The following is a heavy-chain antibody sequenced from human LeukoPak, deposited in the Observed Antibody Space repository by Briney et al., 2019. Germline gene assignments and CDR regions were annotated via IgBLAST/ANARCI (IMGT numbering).Heavy chain of an antibody. Sequence: GGSLRLSCAASGFTFSSYAMHWVRQAPGKGLEWVAVISYDGSNKYYADSVKGRFTISRDNSKNTLYLQMNSLRAEDTAVYYCARDGTIFGVVITSGHFDYWGQGTLVTVSS. V-gene: IGHV3-30*04. CDR1: GFTFSSYA. J-gene: IGHJ4*02. D-gene: IGHD3-3*01. CDR3: ARDGTIFGVVITSGHFDY. CDR2: ISYDGSNK.